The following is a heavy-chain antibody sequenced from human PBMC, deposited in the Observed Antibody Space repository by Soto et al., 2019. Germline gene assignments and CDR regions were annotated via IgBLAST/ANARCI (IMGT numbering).Heavy chain of an antibody. V-gene: IGHV4-59*08. Sequence: SETLSLTCTVSGGSISSYYWSWIRQPPGKGLEWIGYIYYSGSTNYNPSLKSRVTISVDTSKNQFSLKLSSVTAADTAVYYCARHSPHYYDSSGYYAWFDPWGQGTLVTVSS. J-gene: IGHJ5*02. CDR1: GGSISSYY. CDR3: ARHSPHYYDSSGYYAWFDP. CDR2: IYYSGST. D-gene: IGHD3-22*01.